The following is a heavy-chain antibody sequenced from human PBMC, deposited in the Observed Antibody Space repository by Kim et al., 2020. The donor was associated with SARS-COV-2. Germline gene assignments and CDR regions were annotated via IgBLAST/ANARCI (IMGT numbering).Heavy chain of an antibody. Sequence: SETLSLTCTVSGGSVSSGSYYWSWIRQPPGTGLEWIGYIYYSGRTNYNPSLQSRVTISVDTSKNRFSLKLSSVTAADTAVYYCARGLMVGATTHVYSFD. J-gene: IGHJ4*01. D-gene: IGHD1-26*01. CDR3: ARGLMVGATTHVYSFD. CDR1: GGSVSSGSYY. CDR2: IYYSGRT. V-gene: IGHV4-61*01.